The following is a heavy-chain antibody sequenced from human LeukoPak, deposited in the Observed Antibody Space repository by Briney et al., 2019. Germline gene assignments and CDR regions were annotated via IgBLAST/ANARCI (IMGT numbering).Heavy chain of an antibody. D-gene: IGHD6-13*01. CDR1: GFTFSSYG. J-gene: IGHJ4*02. V-gene: IGHV3-33*01. Sequence: GGSLRLSCAASGFTFSSYGMHWVRQAPGKGLEWVAVIWYDGSNKYYADSVKGRFTISRDNSKNTLYLQMNSLRAEDTAMYYCTRDLSTHYSIDYWGQGALVTVSS. CDR2: IWYDGSNK. CDR3: TRDLSTHYSIDY.